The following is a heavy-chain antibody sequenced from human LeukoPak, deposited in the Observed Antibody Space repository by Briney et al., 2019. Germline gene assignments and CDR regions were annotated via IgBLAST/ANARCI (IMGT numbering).Heavy chain of an antibody. CDR3: TRVGYIDEGIDY. V-gene: IGHV3-7*04. D-gene: IGHD5-24*01. Sequence: GGSLRLSCVASGFPFSSYWMTWVRQAPGKGLEWVANIKQDGSKKSYVDSVKGRFTISRDNAKNSLYLQMNSLRAEDTAMYYCTRVGYIDEGIDYWGQGTLVTVSS. CDR2: IKQDGSKK. CDR1: GFPFSSYW. J-gene: IGHJ4*02.